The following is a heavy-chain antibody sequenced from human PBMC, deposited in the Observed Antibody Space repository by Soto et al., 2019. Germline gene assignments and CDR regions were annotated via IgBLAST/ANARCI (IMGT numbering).Heavy chain of an antibody. D-gene: IGHD3-22*01. CDR1: GYTFTSYY. CDR2: NNPNGGST. V-gene: IGHV1-46*01. Sequence: ASVKVSCKASGYTFTSYYMHWVRQAPGQGLEWKGINNPNGGSTSYAQKFQGRVTMTRDTSTSTVYMELSSLRSEDTAVYYCARDEQRREVVVITTGNNAFDIWGQGTMVTVSS. J-gene: IGHJ3*02. CDR3: ARDEQRREVVVITTGNNAFDI.